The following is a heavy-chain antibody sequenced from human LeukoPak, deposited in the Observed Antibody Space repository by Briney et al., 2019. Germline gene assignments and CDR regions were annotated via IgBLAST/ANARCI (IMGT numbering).Heavy chain of an antibody. CDR2: IYYSGST. Sequence: KPSETLSLTCTVSGGSISSYYWSWIRQPQGKGLEWIGYIYYSGSTNYNPSLKSRVTISVDTSKNQFSLKLSSVTAADTAVYYCARRITMIWNPGWFDPWDQGTLVTVSS. CDR1: GGSISSYY. D-gene: IGHD3-22*01. V-gene: IGHV4-59*01. CDR3: ARRITMIWNPGWFDP. J-gene: IGHJ5*02.